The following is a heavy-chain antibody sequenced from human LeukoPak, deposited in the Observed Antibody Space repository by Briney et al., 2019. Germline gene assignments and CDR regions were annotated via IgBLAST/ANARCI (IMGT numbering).Heavy chain of an antibody. Sequence: GGSLRLSCAASGFTFSSYEMNRVRQAPGKGLEWVSYISSSGSTIYYADSVKGRFTISRDNAKNSLYLQMNSLRAEDTAVYYCARGGSSWYRHSQDRRMTDYWGQGTLVTVSS. V-gene: IGHV3-48*03. CDR1: GFTFSSYE. CDR2: ISSSGSTI. CDR3: ARGGSSWYRHSQDRRMTDY. D-gene: IGHD6-13*01. J-gene: IGHJ4*02.